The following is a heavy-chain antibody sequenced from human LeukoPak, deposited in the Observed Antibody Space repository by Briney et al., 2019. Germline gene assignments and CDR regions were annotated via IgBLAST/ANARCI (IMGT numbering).Heavy chain of an antibody. V-gene: IGHV1-46*01. CDR2: IYPSGGST. J-gene: IGHJ4*02. CDR1: GYTFTSYY. Sequence: ASVKVSCKASGYTFTSYYMHWVRQAPGQGLEWMGIIYPSGGSTSYAQKFQGRVTMTRDTSTSTVYMELSSLRSEDTAVYYCARAQFPYYFDYWGQGTLVTVSS. D-gene: IGHD5-24*01. CDR3: ARAQFPYYFDY.